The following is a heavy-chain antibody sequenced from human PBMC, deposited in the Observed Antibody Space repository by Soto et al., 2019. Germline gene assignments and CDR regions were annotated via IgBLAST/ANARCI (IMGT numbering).Heavy chain of an antibody. V-gene: IGHV3-33*01. J-gene: IGHJ6*02. Sequence: QVQLVESGGGVVQPGRSLRLSCAASGFTFSSYGMHWVRQAPGKGLEWVAVIWYDGSNKYYADSVKGRFTISRDNSKNTLYLQMNSQRAEDTAVYYCARDLRPHNYYYYGMDVWGQGTTVTVSS. CDR2: IWYDGSNK. CDR3: ARDLRPHNYYYYGMDV. CDR1: GFTFSSYG.